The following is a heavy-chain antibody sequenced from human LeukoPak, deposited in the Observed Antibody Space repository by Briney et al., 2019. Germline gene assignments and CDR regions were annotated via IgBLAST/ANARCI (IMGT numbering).Heavy chain of an antibody. D-gene: IGHD6-13*01. CDR2: INHSGST. Sequence: SETLSLTCAVYGGSFSGYYWSWIRQPPGKGLEWIGEINHSGSTNYNPSLESRVTISVDTSKNQFSLKLSSVTAADTAVYYCARSIAQYNWFDPWGQGTLVTVSS. J-gene: IGHJ5*02. V-gene: IGHV4-34*01. CDR1: GGSFSGYY. CDR3: ARSIAQYNWFDP.